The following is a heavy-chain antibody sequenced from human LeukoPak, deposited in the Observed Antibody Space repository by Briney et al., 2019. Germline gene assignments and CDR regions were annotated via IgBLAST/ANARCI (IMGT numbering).Heavy chain of an antibody. J-gene: IGHJ4*02. CDR1: GGSISSGGYY. V-gene: IGHV4-31*03. CDR2: IYCSGST. Sequence: SETLSLTCTVSGGSISSGGYYWTWIRQHPGKGLEWIGFIYCSGSTYYNPSLKSRITISVDTSKNQFSLKLSSVTAADTAVYYCAREKSYGLDYWGQGTLVTVSS. CDR3: AREKSYGLDY. D-gene: IGHD1-26*01.